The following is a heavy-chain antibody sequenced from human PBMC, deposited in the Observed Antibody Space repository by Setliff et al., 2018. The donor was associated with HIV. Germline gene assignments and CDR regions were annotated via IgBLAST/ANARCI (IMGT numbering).Heavy chain of an antibody. D-gene: IGHD6-13*01. Sequence: GPVKVSCQASGYTFTSKHINWVRQATGQGLEWLGWMDPSSAATGYAQKFQGRVTLTRDTSINTAYMELSRLRSDDTAVYYCARAFAAAGTPFDYWGQGTLVTVSS. CDR3: ARAFAAAGTPFDY. CDR2: MDPSSAAT. CDR1: GYTFTSKH. J-gene: IGHJ4*02. V-gene: IGHV1-8*01.